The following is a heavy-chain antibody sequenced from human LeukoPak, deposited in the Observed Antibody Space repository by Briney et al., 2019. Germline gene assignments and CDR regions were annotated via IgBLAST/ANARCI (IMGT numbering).Heavy chain of an antibody. CDR1: GFTVNSNY. D-gene: IGHD6-13*01. Sequence: PGGSLRLSCAASGFTVNSNYLSWVRRAPGKGLEWVSVIYSGGSTYYADSVKGRFTISRDNSKNTLYPQMNSLRAEDTAVYHCARGRRGSSWYFAFDIWGQGTMVTVSS. J-gene: IGHJ3*02. V-gene: IGHV3-66*02. CDR3: ARGRRGSSWYFAFDI. CDR2: IYSGGST.